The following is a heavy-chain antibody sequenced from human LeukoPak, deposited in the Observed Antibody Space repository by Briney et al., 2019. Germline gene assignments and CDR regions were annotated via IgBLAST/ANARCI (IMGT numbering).Heavy chain of an antibody. V-gene: IGHV3-53*01. CDR1: GFTVSSNY. Sequence: GGSLRLSCAASGFTVSSNYMSWVRQAPGKGLEWVSVIYSGGSTYYADSVKGRFTISRDNSKNTLYLQMNSLRAEDTAVYYCARDLSHGPATSGLGMDVWGQGTTVTVSS. CDR3: ARDLSHGPATSGLGMDV. J-gene: IGHJ6*02. CDR2: IYSGGST. D-gene: IGHD1-14*01.